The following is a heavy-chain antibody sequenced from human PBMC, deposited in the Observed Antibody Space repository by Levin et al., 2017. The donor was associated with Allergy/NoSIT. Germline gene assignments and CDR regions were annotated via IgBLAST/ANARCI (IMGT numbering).Heavy chain of an antibody. V-gene: IGHV3-23*01. J-gene: IGHJ6*02. D-gene: IGHD4-17*01. CDR1: GFTFSSYA. CDR2: ISGSGGST. CDR3: AKDYGDYSYYYYYGMDV. Sequence: PGGSLRLSCAASGFTFSSYAMSWVRQAPGKGLEWVSAISGSGGSTYYADSVKGRFTISRDNSKNTLYLQMNSLRAEDTAVYYCAKDYGDYSYYYYYGMDVWGQGTTVTVSS.